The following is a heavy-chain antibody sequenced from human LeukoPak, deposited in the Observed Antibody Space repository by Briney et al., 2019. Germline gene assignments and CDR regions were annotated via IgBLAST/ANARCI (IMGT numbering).Heavy chain of an antibody. CDR1: GFTFDDYA. CDR2: ISWNSGSI. Sequence: GGSLRLSCAASGFTFDDYAMHWVRQAPGKGLEWVSGISWNSGSIGYADSVKGRFTISRDNAKNSLYLQMNSLRAEDTAVYYCARTHTRGPYSGSYGDFDYWGQGTLVTVSS. V-gene: IGHV3-9*01. CDR3: ARTHTRGPYSGSYGDFDY. D-gene: IGHD1-26*01. J-gene: IGHJ4*02.